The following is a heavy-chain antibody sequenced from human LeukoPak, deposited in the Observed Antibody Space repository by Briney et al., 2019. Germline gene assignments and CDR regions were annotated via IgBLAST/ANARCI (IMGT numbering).Heavy chain of an antibody. Sequence: GGSLRLSCAASGFSFSSYGMCWCRQAPARGVEGVAVIWYDGSSKYYADSVKGRFTISRDNSKNTLYLQMNSLRAEDTAVYYCAEGSHSSGYYVFDYWGQGTLVTVSS. CDR3: AEGSHSSGYYVFDY. V-gene: IGHV3-33*06. CDR2: IWYDGSSK. D-gene: IGHD3-22*01. CDR1: GFSFSSYG. J-gene: IGHJ4*02.